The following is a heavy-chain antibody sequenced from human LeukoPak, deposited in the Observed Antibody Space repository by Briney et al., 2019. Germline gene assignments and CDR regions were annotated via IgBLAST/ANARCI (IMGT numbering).Heavy chain of an antibody. CDR2: IGGGGGST. Sequence: GGSLRLSCAASGFTFNNYGMSWVRQAPGKGLEWVSAIGGGGGSTYFADSVKGRFTISRDNSKNTLYLQMNSLRAEDTAVYSCAKLASGSYTDYWCQGTLVTVSS. J-gene: IGHJ4*02. CDR3: AKLASGSYTDY. CDR1: GFTFNNYG. D-gene: IGHD3-10*01. V-gene: IGHV3-23*01.